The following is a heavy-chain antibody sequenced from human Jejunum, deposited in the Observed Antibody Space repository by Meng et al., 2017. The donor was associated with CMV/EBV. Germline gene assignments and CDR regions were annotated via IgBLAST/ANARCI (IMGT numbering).Heavy chain of an antibody. Sequence: NCFGQAPVNVLVCFSSVSTSSRISYYIYYAYSVHGRFTISSDNAKNSVYLQMNSLRADDTAVYYCVRVFNYDYWNGYSDYYFDYWGQGTLVTVSS. D-gene: IGHD3-3*01. J-gene: IGHJ4*02. V-gene: IGHV3-21*01. CDR2: VSTSSRISYYI. CDR3: VRVFNYDYWNGYSDYYFDY.